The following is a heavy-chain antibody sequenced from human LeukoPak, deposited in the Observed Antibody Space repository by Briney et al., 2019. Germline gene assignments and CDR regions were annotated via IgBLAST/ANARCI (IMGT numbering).Heavy chain of an antibody. CDR1: GGSLSGYY. CDR2: INHSGST. Sequence: SETLSLTCAVYGGSLSGYYWSWIRPPPGKGLEWIGEINHSGSTNYNPPLKSRVTISVDTSKNEFSLKLNSETAADAAVYYCASHVGSGSYYTDYGGRGTLVTVFS. D-gene: IGHD3-10*01. CDR3: ASHVGSGSYYTDY. J-gene: IGHJ4*02. V-gene: IGHV4-34*01.